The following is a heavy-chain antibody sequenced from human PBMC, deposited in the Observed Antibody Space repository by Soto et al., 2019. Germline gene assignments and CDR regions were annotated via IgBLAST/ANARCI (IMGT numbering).Heavy chain of an antibody. J-gene: IGHJ6*02. Sequence: PSETLSLTCTVSVGSISSSSYYWGWIRQPPGKGLEWIGSIYYSGSTYYNPSLKSRVTISVDTSKNQFSLKLSSVTAADTAVYYCARQSLLAAARRETTDYYGMDVWGQGTTVTVSS. CDR2: IYYSGST. CDR3: ARQSLLAAARRETTDYYGMDV. D-gene: IGHD6-13*01. V-gene: IGHV4-39*01. CDR1: VGSISSSSYY.